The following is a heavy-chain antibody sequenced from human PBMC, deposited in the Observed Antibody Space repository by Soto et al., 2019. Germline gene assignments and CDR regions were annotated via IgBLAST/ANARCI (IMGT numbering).Heavy chain of an antibody. V-gene: IGHV4-30-4*01. Sequence: SETLSLTFTVSGGSISGGDNYWSWIRQPAGKGLEWIGNIYYSGSTYYNPSLKSRVSISVDTSRDQFSLKLSSVTAADTAVYYCARGPVVVVSAPYYFDYWGQGTRVTVSS. CDR2: IYYSGST. CDR3: ARGPVVVVSAPYYFDY. D-gene: IGHD2-21*01. J-gene: IGHJ4*02. CDR1: GGSISGGDNY.